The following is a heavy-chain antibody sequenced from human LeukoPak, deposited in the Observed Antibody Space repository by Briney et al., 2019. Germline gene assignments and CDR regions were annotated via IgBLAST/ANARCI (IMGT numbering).Heavy chain of an antibody. CDR2: ISGSGGST. D-gene: IGHD3-22*01. J-gene: IGHJ4*02. CDR1: GFTFSSYA. Sequence: PGGSLRLSCAASGFTFSSYAMSWVRQAPGKGLEWVSAISGSGGSTYYADSVKGRFTISRDNSKNTLYLQMNSLRAEDTAVYYCAKDVSYYDSSGYPLDCWGQGTLVTVSS. V-gene: IGHV3-23*01. CDR3: AKDVSYYDSSGYPLDC.